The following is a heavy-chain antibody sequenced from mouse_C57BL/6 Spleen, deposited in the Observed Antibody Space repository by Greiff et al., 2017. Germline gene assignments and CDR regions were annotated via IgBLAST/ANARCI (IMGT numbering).Heavy chain of an antibody. CDR3: ANYGSEAMDY. Sequence: VQGVESGPELVKPGASVKISCKASGYAFSSSWMNWVKQRPGKGLEWIGRIYPGDGDTNYNGKFKGKATLTADKSSSTAYMQLSSLTSEDSAVYFCANYGSEAMDYWGQGTSVTVSS. V-gene: IGHV1-82*01. J-gene: IGHJ4*01. CDR1: GYAFSSSW. D-gene: IGHD1-1*01. CDR2: IYPGDGDT.